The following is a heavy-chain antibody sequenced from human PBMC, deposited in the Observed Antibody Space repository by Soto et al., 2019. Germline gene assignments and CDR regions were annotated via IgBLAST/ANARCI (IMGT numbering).Heavy chain of an antibody. D-gene: IGHD3-10*01. J-gene: IGHJ3*02. CDR2: MNPNSGNT. Sequence: ASVKVSCKASGYTFTSYDINWVRQATGQGLEWMGWMNPNSGNTGYAQKFQGRVTMTRNTSISTAYMELSSLRSEDTAVYYCASALTDYYGSGSSPDAFDIWGQGTMVTVSS. V-gene: IGHV1-8*01. CDR1: GYTFTSYD. CDR3: ASALTDYYGSGSSPDAFDI.